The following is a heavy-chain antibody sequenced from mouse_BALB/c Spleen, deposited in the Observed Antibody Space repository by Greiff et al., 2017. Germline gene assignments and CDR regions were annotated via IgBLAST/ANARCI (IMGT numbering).Heavy chain of an antibody. CDR2: ISSGGGST. Sequence: EVQWVESGGGLVKPGGSLKLSCAASGFAFSSYDMSWVRQTPEKRLEWVADISSGGGSTYYPDTVKGQFTISRDNAKITLYLQMSSLKSEDTAMYYYARQDGYGLADWGQGTLVTGAA. D-gene: IGHD1-2*01. V-gene: IGHV5-12-1*01. CDR3: ARQDGYGLAD. CDR1: GFAFSSYD. J-gene: IGHJ3*01.